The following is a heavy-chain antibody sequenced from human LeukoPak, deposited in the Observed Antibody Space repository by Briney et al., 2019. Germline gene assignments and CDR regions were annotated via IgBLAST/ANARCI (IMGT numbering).Heavy chain of an antibody. Sequence: PSETLSLTCTVSGCSISSYYWSWIRQPAGKGLEGSGRIYSSRSTNYNPSLKSRVTISVDKSKNTFSLKLSSVTAADTAVYSCAKDPKPNYDFWSGSWFDTWGQGTLVTVSS. CDR3: AKDPKPNYDFWSGSWFDT. J-gene: IGHJ5*02. CDR1: GCSISSYY. D-gene: IGHD3-3*01. V-gene: IGHV4-4*07. CDR2: IYSSRST.